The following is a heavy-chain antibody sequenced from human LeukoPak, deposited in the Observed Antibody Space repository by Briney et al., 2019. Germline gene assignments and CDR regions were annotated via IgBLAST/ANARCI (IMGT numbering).Heavy chain of an antibody. J-gene: IGHJ6*03. CDR1: GFTFDDYG. Sequence: GGSLRLSCAASGFTFDDYGMNWVRHTPGKGLEWVSGINWNGGSIDYADSVKGRFTISRDNVKNSMYLQMNSLRVEDTALYYCARGTGVARYYYYMDVWGKGTTVTVSS. CDR3: ARGTGVARYYYYMDV. V-gene: IGHV3-20*04. D-gene: IGHD3-3*01. CDR2: INWNGGSI.